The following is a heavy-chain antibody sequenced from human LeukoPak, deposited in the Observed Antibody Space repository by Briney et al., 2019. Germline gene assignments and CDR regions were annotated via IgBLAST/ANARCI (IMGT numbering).Heavy chain of an antibody. D-gene: IGHD3-22*01. CDR1: GDSISTYY. Sequence: TSSETLSLTCTVSGDSISTYYLSWIRQPPGKGLEWIGYIYYSGSTNYNPSLKSRVTISVDTSKNQFSLKLSSVTAADTAVYYCARDGLNSYYYDSSGYYYLWYFDLWGRGTLVTVSS. V-gene: IGHV4-59*01. CDR3: ARDGLNSYYYDSSGYYYLWYFDL. CDR2: IYYSGST. J-gene: IGHJ2*01.